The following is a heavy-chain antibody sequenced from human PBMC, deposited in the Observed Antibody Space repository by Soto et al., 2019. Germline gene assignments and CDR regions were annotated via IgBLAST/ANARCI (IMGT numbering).Heavy chain of an antibody. J-gene: IGHJ3*02. CDR2: IIPIFGTA. Sequence: QVQLVQSGAEVKKPGSSVKVSCKASGGTFSSYAISWVRQAPGQGLEWMGGIIPIFGTANYAQKFQGRVTITADESTSTAYMELSSLRSGDTAVYYCASFVGIAAAGKGRGAFDIWGQGTMVTVSS. CDR1: GGTFSSYA. D-gene: IGHD6-13*01. V-gene: IGHV1-69*01. CDR3: ASFVGIAAAGKGRGAFDI.